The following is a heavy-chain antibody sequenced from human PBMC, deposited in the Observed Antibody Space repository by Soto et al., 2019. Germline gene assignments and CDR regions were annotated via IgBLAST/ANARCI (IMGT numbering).Heavy chain of an antibody. Sequence: PSETLSLTCTVSGGSISSGGYYWSWIRQHPRRGLEWIGYIYYNGNTYYNPSLKSRVTVSVDTSKNQFSLNVRSVTAADTAVYYCARCSLVVIPVPGFDPWGQGTLVTVSS. D-gene: IGHD2-15*01. CDR1: GGSISSGGYY. V-gene: IGHV4-31*03. CDR2: IYYNGNT. J-gene: IGHJ5*02. CDR3: ARCSLVVIPVPGFDP.